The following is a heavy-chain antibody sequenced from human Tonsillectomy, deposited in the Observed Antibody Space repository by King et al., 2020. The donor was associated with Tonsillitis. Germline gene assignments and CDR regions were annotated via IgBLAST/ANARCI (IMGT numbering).Heavy chain of an antibody. J-gene: IGHJ4*02. CDR2: INPSGGST. D-gene: IGHD3-10*01. Sequence: QLVQSGAEVKKPGASVKVSCKASGYTFTSYYMHWVRQAPGQGLEWMGIINPSGGSTSYAQKFQGRVTMTRDTSTSTVYMELRSLRSEDTAVYYCARGGARITIVRGVIIIDYWGQGTLVTVSS. CDR3: ARGGARITIVRGVIIIDY. CDR1: GYTFTSYY. V-gene: IGHV1-46*01.